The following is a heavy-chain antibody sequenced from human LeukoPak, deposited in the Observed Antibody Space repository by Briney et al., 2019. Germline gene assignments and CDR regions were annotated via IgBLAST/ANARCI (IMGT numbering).Heavy chain of an antibody. Sequence: PGGSLRLSCAASGFTFSNYWMSWVRQAPGKGLEWVANIKQDGSEKYYVDSVKGRFTISRDNAKNSLYLQMNSLRAEDTAVYYCARDQAMVRGVITVDYWGQGTLVTVSS. D-gene: IGHD3-10*01. V-gene: IGHV3-7*01. CDR2: IKQDGSEK. CDR3: ARDQAMVRGVITVDY. J-gene: IGHJ4*02. CDR1: GFTFSNYW.